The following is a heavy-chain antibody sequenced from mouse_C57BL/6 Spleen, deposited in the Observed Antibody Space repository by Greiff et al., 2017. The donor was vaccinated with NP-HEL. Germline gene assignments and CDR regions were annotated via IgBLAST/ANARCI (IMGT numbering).Heavy chain of an antibody. CDR2: ISDGGSYT. D-gene: IGHD1-1*01. CDR3: ARVDGRDYYAMDY. J-gene: IGHJ4*01. Sequence: EVMLVESGGGLVKPGGSLKLYCAASGFTFSSYAMSWVRQTPEKRLEWVATISDGGSYTYYPDNVKGRFTISRDNAKNNLYLQMSHLKSEDTAMYYCARVDGRDYYAMDYWGQGTSVTVSS. CDR1: GFTFSSYA. V-gene: IGHV5-4*03.